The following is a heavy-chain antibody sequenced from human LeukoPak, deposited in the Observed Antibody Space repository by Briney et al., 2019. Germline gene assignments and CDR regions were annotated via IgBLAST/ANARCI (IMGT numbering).Heavy chain of an antibody. Sequence: GGSLRLSCAASGFTFSGYAMSWVRQGPGKGLERVSAFSVSCGSTYYADPAQGRLAISRDNSNNTLYLQMNRLRAEDTAVYYCAKEYGGQNFDYWGQGTLVTVSS. CDR2: FSVSCGST. J-gene: IGHJ4*02. CDR1: GFTFSGYA. V-gene: IGHV3-23*01. D-gene: IGHD4/OR15-4a*01. CDR3: AKEYGGQNFDY.